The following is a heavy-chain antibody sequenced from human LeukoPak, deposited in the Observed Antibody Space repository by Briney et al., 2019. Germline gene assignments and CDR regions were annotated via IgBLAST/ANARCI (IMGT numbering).Heavy chain of an antibody. CDR1: GFTFDDYA. CDR3: AKDGYCSGGRCHAALNY. V-gene: IGHV3-43*02. D-gene: IGHD2-15*01. Sequence: SGGSLRLSCAASGFTFDDYAMHWVRQVPGKGLEWVSLISGDGGSTSYADSVKGRFTISRDNNKSSLYLQINSLRAEDTALYYCAKDGYCSGGRCHAALNYWGQGTLVTVSS. CDR2: ISGDGGST. J-gene: IGHJ4*02.